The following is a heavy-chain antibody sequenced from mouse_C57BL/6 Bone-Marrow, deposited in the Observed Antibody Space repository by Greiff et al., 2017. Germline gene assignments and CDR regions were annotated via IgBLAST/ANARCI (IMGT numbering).Heavy chain of an antibody. Sequence: EVHLVESGGGLVQPGGSLKLSCAASGFTFSDYYMYWVRQTPEKRLEWVAYISNGGGSTYYPDTVKGRFTISRDNAKNTLYLQMSRLKSEDTAMYYCARPLLLRYTWFAYWGQGTLVTVSA. CDR3: ARPLLLRYTWFAY. CDR2: ISNGGGST. V-gene: IGHV5-12*01. CDR1: GFTFSDYY. D-gene: IGHD1-1*01. J-gene: IGHJ3*01.